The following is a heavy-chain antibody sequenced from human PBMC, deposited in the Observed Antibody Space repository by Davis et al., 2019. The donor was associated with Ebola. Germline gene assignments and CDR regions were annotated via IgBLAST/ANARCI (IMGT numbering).Heavy chain of an antibody. V-gene: IGHV4-34*12. CDR2: IIHSRRT. CDR3: ARDREPGAPPLLQFDP. J-gene: IGHJ5*02. D-gene: IGHD2-15*01. Sequence: SETLSLTCAVYGGSFSGYYWSWIRQPPGKGLEWIGEIIHSRRTNYNPSLKSRVTISVDTSNNQFSLKVRSVTAADTAVYYCARDREPGAPPLLQFDPWGQGTQVTVSS. CDR1: GGSFSGYY.